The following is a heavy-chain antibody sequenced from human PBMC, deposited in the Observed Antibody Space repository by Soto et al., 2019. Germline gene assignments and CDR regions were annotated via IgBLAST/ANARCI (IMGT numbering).Heavy chain of an antibody. CDR1: GFTFDDYA. CDR2: ISWNSGSI. CDR3: AKDRGGEFDAFDI. D-gene: IGHD3-16*01. J-gene: IGHJ3*02. V-gene: IGHV3-9*01. Sequence: PGGSLRLSCAASGFTFDDYAMHWVRQAPGKGLEWVSGISWNSGSIGYADSVKGRFTISRGNAKNSLYLQMNSLRAEDTALYYCAKDRGGEFDAFDIWGQGTMVTVSS.